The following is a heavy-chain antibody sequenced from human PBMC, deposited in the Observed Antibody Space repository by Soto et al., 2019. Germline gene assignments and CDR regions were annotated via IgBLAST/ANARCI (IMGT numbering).Heavy chain of an antibody. V-gene: IGHV4-4*02. J-gene: IGHJ4*01. CDR2: IYHSGST. CDR3: ARGVYYYDSSAARNPRYFDY. CDR1: GGSISSSNW. D-gene: IGHD3-22*01. Sequence: PSETLSLTCAVSGGSISSSNWWSWVRQPPGKGLEWIGEIYHSGSTNYNPSLKSRATISVDKSKNQFSLKLSSVTAADTAVYYCARGVYYYDSSAARNPRYFDYW.